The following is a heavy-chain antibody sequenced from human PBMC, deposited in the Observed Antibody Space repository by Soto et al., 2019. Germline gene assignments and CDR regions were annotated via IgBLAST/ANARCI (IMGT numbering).Heavy chain of an antibody. CDR2: IIPIFGTA. J-gene: IGHJ3*02. CDR1: GGTFSSYA. V-gene: IGHV1-69*13. D-gene: IGHD6-19*01. Sequence: SVKVSCKASGGTFSSYAISWVRQAPGQGLEWMGGIIPIFGTANYAQKFQGRVTITADESTSTAYMELSSLRSEDTAVYYCARRQQWLANAFDIWGQGTMVTVSS. CDR3: ARRQQWLANAFDI.